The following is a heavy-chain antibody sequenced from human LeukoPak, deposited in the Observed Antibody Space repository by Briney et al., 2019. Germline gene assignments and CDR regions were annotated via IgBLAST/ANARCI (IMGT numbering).Heavy chain of an antibody. CDR2: IYYTGST. Sequence: SETLSLTCTVSGGSISSYYWSWIRQPPGKGLEWIGYIYYTGSTNNNPSLKSRVTISVDTSKNQFSLKLSSVTAADTAVYYCARLGDWSYYYYYMDVWGKGTTVTISS. CDR1: GGSISSYY. CDR3: ARLGDWSYYYYYMDV. V-gene: IGHV4-59*12. D-gene: IGHD3-9*01. J-gene: IGHJ6*03.